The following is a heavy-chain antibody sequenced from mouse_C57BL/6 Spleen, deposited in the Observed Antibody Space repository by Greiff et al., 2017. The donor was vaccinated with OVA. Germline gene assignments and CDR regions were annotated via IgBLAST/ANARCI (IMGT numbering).Heavy chain of an antibody. CDR1: GYTFTSYW. Sequence: QVQLQQPGAELVKPGASVKLSCKASGYTFTSYWMQWVKQRPGQGLEWIGEIDPSDSYTNYNQKFKGKATLTVDTSSSTAYMQLSSLTSVDSAVYDCAGGSSPYDFDYWGKGTTLTVSS. J-gene: IGHJ2*01. V-gene: IGHV1-50*01. CDR2: IDPSDSYT. CDR3: AGGSSPYDFDY. D-gene: IGHD1-1*01.